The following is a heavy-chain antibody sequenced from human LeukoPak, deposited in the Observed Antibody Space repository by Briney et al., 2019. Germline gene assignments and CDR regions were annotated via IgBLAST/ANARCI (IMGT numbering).Heavy chain of an antibody. Sequence: GGSLRLSCAASGFTFEDYAMHWVRQAPGKGLEWVSSISSSSSYIYYADSVKGRFTISRDNAKNSLYLQMNSLRAEDTAVYYCTYSNYAPVGHWGQGTLVTVSS. D-gene: IGHD4-11*01. CDR1: GFTFEDYA. CDR3: TYSNYAPVGH. V-gene: IGHV3-21*01. J-gene: IGHJ5*02. CDR2: ISSSSSYI.